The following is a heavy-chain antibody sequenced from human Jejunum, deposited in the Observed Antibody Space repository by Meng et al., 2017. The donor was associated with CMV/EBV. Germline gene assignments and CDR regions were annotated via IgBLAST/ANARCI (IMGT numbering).Heavy chain of an antibody. CDR2: INPRFGNT. CDR1: GYTFTDYY. J-gene: IGHJ4*02. Sequence: KTPGYTFTDYYVHWVRQAPGQGPEWLGCINPRFGNTNFAQKFEGRVTMTSDKSTRTTYMELTSLRSDDTAVYYCARGATGTTFDSWGQGTLVTVSS. D-gene: IGHD1-14*01. CDR3: ARGATGTTFDS. V-gene: IGHV1-2*02.